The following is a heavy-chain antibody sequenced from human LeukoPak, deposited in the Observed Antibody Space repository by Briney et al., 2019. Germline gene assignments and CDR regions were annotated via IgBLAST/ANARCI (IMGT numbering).Heavy chain of an antibody. Sequence: GGSLRLSCAASGFTFSTYAVSWVRQAPGKGLEWVSAISGGGGSTYYAASVKGRFTISRDNSKNTLYLQMNGLRAEDTAVYYCAKIQGDYIVYYFYGMDVWGQGTTVTVSS. CDR2: ISGGGGST. J-gene: IGHJ6*02. CDR1: GFTFSTYA. D-gene: IGHD4-17*01. V-gene: IGHV3-23*01. CDR3: AKIQGDYIVYYFYGMDV.